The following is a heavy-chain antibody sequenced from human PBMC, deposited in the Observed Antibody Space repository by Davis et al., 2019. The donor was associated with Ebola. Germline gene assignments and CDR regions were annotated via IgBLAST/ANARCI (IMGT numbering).Heavy chain of an antibody. J-gene: IGHJ4*02. CDR1: GFSFSSYS. Sequence: GESLKISCAGSGFSFSSYSMNWVRQAPGKRLEWVSAISSDNLHIYYADSVKGRFTISRDNSKNTLYLQMNSLRAEDTAVYYCARERGYSSGWYYFDYWGQGTLVTVSS. CDR3: ARERGYSSGWYYFDY. V-gene: IGHV3-21*01. D-gene: IGHD6-19*01. CDR2: ISSDNLHI.